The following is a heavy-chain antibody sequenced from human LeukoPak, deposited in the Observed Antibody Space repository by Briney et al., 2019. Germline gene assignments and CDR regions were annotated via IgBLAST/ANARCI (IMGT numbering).Heavy chain of an antibody. D-gene: IGHD2-2*01. J-gene: IGHJ6*02. CDR3: ARGGGPANYYYYYYGMDV. Sequence: PSETLSLTCAVYGGSLSGYYWSWIRQPPGKGLEWIGEIHHGGRTKYHPALKSRVTISVDTPNNQFSLKLSSMTAADTAVYYCARGGGPANYYYYYYGMDVWGQGTTVTVSS. CDR1: GGSLSGYY. CDR2: IHHGGRT. V-gene: IGHV4-34*01.